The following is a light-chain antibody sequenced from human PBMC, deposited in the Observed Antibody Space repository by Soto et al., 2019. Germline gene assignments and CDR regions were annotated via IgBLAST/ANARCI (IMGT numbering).Light chain of an antibody. CDR1: QDISNY. J-gene: IGKJ4*01. V-gene: IGKV1-33*01. CDR2: DAS. CDR3: QQYDNPALT. Sequence: DIQMTQSPSSLSASVGDRVTIACQASQDISNYLNWYQQKPGKAPKLLIYDASNLETGVPSRFSGSGSGTDFTFTISSLQPEDIANYYCQQYDNPALTFGGGTKVDIK.